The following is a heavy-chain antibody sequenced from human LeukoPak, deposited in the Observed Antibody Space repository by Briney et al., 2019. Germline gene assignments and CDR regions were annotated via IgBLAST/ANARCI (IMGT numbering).Heavy chain of an antibody. J-gene: IGHJ4*02. V-gene: IGHV4-31*03. CDR3: ARWSSGWYRHLSSGFDY. D-gene: IGHD6-19*01. Sequence: PSQTLSLTCTVSGGSISSGGYYWSWIRQHPGKGLEWIGYIYYSGSTYYNPSLKSRVTISVDTSKNQFSLKLSSVTAADTAVYYCARWSSGWYRHLSSGFDYWGQGTLVTVSS. CDR2: IYYSGST. CDR1: GGSISSGGYY.